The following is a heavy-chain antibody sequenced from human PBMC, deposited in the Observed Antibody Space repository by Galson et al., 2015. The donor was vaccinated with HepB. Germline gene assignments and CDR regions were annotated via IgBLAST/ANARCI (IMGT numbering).Heavy chain of an antibody. J-gene: IGHJ4*02. CDR2: INSDGSST. V-gene: IGHV3-74*01. Sequence: SLRLSCAASGFTFSSYWMHWVRQAPGKGLVWVSRINSDGSSTSYADSVKGRFTISRDNAKNTLYLQMNSLRAEDTAVYYCARVPREDYVWGSYPRGYFDYWGQGTLVTVSS. D-gene: IGHD3-16*02. CDR1: GFTFSSYW. CDR3: ARVPREDYVWGSYPRGYFDY.